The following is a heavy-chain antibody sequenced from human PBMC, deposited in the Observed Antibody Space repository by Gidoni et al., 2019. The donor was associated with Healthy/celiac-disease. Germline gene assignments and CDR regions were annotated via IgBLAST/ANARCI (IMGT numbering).Heavy chain of an antibody. CDR2: ISWDDDK. CDR1: GFSLSTSGVG. CDR3: AHRLVITSGGVIDRGAGWFDP. D-gene: IGHD3-16*02. V-gene: IGHV2-5*02. Sequence: QITLKESGPTLVKPTQTLTLTCTFAGFSLSTSGVGVGWIRQPLGKALEWLALISWDDDKRYSPSLKSRLTITKDTSKNQVVLTMTNMDPVDTATYYCAHRLVITSGGVIDRGAGWFDPWGQGTLVTVSS. J-gene: IGHJ5*02.